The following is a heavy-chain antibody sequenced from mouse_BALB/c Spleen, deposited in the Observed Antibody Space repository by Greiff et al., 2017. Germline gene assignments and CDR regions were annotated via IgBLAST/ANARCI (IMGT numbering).Heavy chain of an antibody. CDR1: GFTFSSYY. V-gene: IGHV5-6-2*01. CDR2: INSNGGST. J-gene: IGHJ2*01. D-gene: IGHD3-3*01. CDR3: ARHDGAGTDYFDY. Sequence: EVKLVESGGGLVKLGGSLKLSCAASGFTFSSYYMSWVRQTPEKRLELVAAINSNGGSTYYPDTVKGRFTIPRDNAKNTLYLQMSSLKSEDTALYYCARHDGAGTDYFDYWGQGTTLTVSS.